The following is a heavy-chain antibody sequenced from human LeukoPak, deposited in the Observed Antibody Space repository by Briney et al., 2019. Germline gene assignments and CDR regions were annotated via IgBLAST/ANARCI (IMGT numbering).Heavy chain of an antibody. CDR3: ARDRSNYLSGYYYYGMDV. CDR2: IYSGGGT. J-gene: IGHJ6*02. Sequence: GGSLRLSCAASGFTVSNTYMSWVRQAPGKGLEWVSLIYSGGGTYSADSVKGRFTISRDISKNTLYLQMNSLRAEDTAVYYCARDRSNYLSGYYYYGMDVWGQGTTVTVSS. V-gene: IGHV3-53*01. CDR1: GFTVSNTY. D-gene: IGHD4-11*01.